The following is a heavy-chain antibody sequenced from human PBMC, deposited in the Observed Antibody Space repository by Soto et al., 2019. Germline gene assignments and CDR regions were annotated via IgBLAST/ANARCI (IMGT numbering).Heavy chain of an antibody. CDR1: VFIFSSYW. J-gene: IGHJ5*02. V-gene: IGHV3-74*03. CDR3: ARDFMARGRGRASNWFDP. D-gene: IGHD3-10*01. Sequence: VGSLRLSCAASVFIFSSYWMHWVRQSPGKGPVWVARISPDGKNTKYADSVKGRFTISRDNAQNILYLQVNSLRVEDTAIYYCARDFMARGRGRASNWFDPWGQGTLVTVSS. CDR2: ISPDGKNT.